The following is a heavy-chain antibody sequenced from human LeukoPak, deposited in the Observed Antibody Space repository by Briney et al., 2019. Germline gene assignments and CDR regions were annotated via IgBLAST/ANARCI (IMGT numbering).Heavy chain of an antibody. Sequence: AASVKVSCKVSGYTFTGYYLHWLRQAPGQGLEWMGRINPSSGGTNYAQKFQVRVTMTRDTSINTAYMALSSLRSDDTAVYYCARGTSGSDYWGQGTLVTVSS. CDR2: INPSSGGT. CDR3: ARGTSGSDY. J-gene: IGHJ4*02. D-gene: IGHD3-10*01. CDR1: GYTFTGYY. V-gene: IGHV1-2*06.